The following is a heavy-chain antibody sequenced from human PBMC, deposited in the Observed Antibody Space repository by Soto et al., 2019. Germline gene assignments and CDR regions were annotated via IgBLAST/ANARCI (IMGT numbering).Heavy chain of an antibody. CDR2: ISAYNGNT. CDR1: GYTFTSYG. Sequence: QVQLVQSGAEVKKPGASVKVSCKASGYTFTSYGISWVRQAPGQGLEWMGWISAYNGNTNYAQKLQGRVTMTTDTSTSTAYMELRSLRSDDTAVYYCARADIVVVVGRVSFGEDAFDIWGQGTMVTVSS. J-gene: IGHJ3*02. CDR3: ARADIVVVVGRVSFGEDAFDI. D-gene: IGHD2-15*01. V-gene: IGHV1-18*01.